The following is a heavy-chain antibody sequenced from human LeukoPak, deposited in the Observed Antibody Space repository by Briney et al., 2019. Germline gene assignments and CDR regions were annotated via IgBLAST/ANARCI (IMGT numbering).Heavy chain of an antibody. Sequence: SGRSLRLSCAASGFTFSSYTIHWVRQAPGKGLERVAVISFDGSNKYYADSVKGRFSISRDNSKNTLYLQMNSLGAEDTAVYYCARGGNPRDGPDYWGQGTLVTVSS. CDR2: ISFDGSNK. CDR1: GFTFSSYT. V-gene: IGHV3-30-3*01. CDR3: ARGGNPRDGPDY. J-gene: IGHJ4*02. D-gene: IGHD4-23*01.